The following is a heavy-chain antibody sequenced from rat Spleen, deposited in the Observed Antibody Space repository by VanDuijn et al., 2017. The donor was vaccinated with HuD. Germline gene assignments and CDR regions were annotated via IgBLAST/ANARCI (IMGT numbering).Heavy chain of an antibody. V-gene: IGHV5-25*01. D-gene: IGHD1-7*01. CDR3: ARGHTMGMDYFDY. CDR2: ITNSGGST. Sequence: EVQLVESGGGLVQPGSSLKLSCAASGFTFSNYCIAWVRQATTKGLEWVASITNSGGSTYYGDSVKGRFTISRDNAKSTRYLQRNSLRSEDTATYYCARGHTMGMDYFDYWGQGVMVTVSS. J-gene: IGHJ2*01. CDR1: GFTFSNYC.